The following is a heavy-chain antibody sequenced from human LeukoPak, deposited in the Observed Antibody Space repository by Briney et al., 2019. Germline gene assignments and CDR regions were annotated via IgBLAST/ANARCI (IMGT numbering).Heavy chain of an antibody. Sequence: GGSLRLSCTASGFTFSSYAMHWVRQAPGKGLEWVAVISYDGSNKYYADSVKGRFTISRDNSKNTLYLQMNSLRAEDTAVYDCARDGPITGTQRWYFDYWGQGTLVTVSS. J-gene: IGHJ4*02. V-gene: IGHV3-30-3*01. CDR1: GFTFSSYA. D-gene: IGHD1-20*01. CDR3: ARDGPITGTQRWYFDY. CDR2: ISYDGSNK.